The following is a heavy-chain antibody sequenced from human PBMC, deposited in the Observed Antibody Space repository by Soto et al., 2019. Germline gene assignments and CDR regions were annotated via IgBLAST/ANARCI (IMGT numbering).Heavy chain of an antibody. CDR2: IYYSGST. CDR1: GGSISSNY. CDR3: VREEVGTFDY. J-gene: IGHJ4*02. V-gene: IGHV4-59*01. D-gene: IGHD1-1*01. Sequence: SETLSLTCTVSGGSISSNYWSWIRQPPGKGLEWIGYIYYSGSTNYNPSLKSRVTISVDTSKNQFSLKLSSVTAADTAVYYCVREEVGTFDYWGQGTLVTVSS.